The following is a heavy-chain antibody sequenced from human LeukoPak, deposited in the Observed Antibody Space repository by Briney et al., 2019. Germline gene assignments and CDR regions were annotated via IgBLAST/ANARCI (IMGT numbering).Heavy chain of an antibody. J-gene: IGHJ4*02. CDR1: GFTFNSYA. V-gene: IGHV3-23*01. Sequence: GGSLRLSCAASGFTFNSYAMRWLRQAPGKGLEWVSSISGSGGSTYYADSVKGRLTISRDNSKNTLYLQVNSLRAEDTAVYYCAKGLGYSYGSLYFDYWGQGTLVTVSS. D-gene: IGHD5-18*01. CDR2: ISGSGGST. CDR3: AKGLGYSYGSLYFDY.